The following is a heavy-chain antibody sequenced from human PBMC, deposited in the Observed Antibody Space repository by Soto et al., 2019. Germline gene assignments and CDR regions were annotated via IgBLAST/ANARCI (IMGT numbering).Heavy chain of an antibody. J-gene: IGHJ6*02. V-gene: IGHV3-74*01. D-gene: IGHD3-3*01. Sequence: PGGSLRLSCAASGFTFSSYWMHWVRQAPGKGLVWVSRINSDGSSTSYADSVKGRFTISRDNAKNTLYLQMNSLRAEDTAVYYCARDLHADYDFWSGYYSMDVWGQGTTVTVSS. CDR1: GFTFSSYW. CDR3: ARDLHADYDFWSGYYSMDV. CDR2: INSDGSST.